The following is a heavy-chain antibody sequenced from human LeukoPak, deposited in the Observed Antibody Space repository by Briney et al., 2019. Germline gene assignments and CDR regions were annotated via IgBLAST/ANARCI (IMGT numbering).Heavy chain of an antibody. CDR2: IYSGGST. D-gene: IGHD6-19*01. CDR1: GFTVSSNY. J-gene: IGHJ4*02. V-gene: IGHV3-66*01. Sequence: GGSLRLSCAASGFTVSSNYMSWVRQAPGKGLEWVSVIYSGGSTYYADSVKGRFTISRDNSKNMLYLQMNSLRAEDTAVYYCARGQDLRYSSALYYWGQGTLATVSS. CDR3: ARGQDLRYSSALYY.